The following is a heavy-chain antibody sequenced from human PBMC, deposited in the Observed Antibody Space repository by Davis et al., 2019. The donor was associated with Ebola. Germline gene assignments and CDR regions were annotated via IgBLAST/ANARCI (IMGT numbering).Heavy chain of an antibody. CDR3: ARGTGSNIPARHYFDY. D-gene: IGHD6-6*01. Sequence: GESLKISCAASGFTFSSYSMNWVRQAPGKGLEWVSSISSSSSYIYYADSVKGRFTISRDNAKNSLYLQMNSLRDEDTAVYYCARGTGSNIPARHYFDYWGQGSLVTVSS. CDR2: ISSSSSYI. CDR1: GFTFSSYS. V-gene: IGHV3-21*01. J-gene: IGHJ4*02.